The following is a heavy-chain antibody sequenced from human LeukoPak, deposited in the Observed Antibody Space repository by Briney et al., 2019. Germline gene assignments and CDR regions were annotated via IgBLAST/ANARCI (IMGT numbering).Heavy chain of an antibody. V-gene: IGHV3-23*01. CDR3: AIFQRGHAGGPRVY. D-gene: IGHD2-21*01. CDR1: GFTFSSYA. J-gene: IGHJ4*02. CDR2: ISGTGGST. Sequence: GGSLRLSCAASGFTFSSYAMSWVRQAPRKGLEWVSAISGTGGSTYYADSAQGRFTISRDNSKNPMYLQMKSLRPEDTALYYCAIFQRGHAGGPRVYWGQGTLVTVSS.